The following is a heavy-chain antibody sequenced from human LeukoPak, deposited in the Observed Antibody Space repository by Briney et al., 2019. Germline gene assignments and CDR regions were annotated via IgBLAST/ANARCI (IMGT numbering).Heavy chain of an antibody. J-gene: IGHJ4*02. CDR3: ARDGERISTIGGVYWLDY. V-gene: IGHV3-74*01. CDR2: INTEGTST. CDR1: RFTFSYYW. Sequence: GGSLRLSCTASRFTFSYYWMHWVRQVPGKGLVWVSNINTEGTSTAYADSVKGRFTISRDNARNTLYLQMNNLRADDTAVYYCARDGERISTIGGVYWLDYWGQGILVTVSS. D-gene: IGHD3-16*01.